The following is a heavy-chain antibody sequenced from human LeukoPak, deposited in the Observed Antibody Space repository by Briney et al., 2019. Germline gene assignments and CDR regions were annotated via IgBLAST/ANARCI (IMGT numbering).Heavy chain of an antibody. CDR2: INPSGGST. Sequence: ASVKVSCKASGYTFTSYYMHWVRQAPGQGLEWMGIINPSGGSTSYAQKFQGRVTMTRDTSTSTVYMELSSLRSEDTAVYYCARDIVVVPAAIGYFQHWGQSTLVTVSS. CDR1: GYTFTSYY. CDR3: ARDIVVVPAAIGYFQH. J-gene: IGHJ1*01. V-gene: IGHV1-46*01. D-gene: IGHD2-2*01.